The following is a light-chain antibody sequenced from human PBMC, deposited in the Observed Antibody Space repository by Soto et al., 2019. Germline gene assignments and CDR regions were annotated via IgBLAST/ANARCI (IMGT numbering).Light chain of an antibody. V-gene: IGKV3-11*01. CDR2: DAS. J-gene: IGKJ2*01. Sequence: EMVLTQSPATLSFSPGERATLSCRASQSVSSYLAWYQQKPGQAPRLLIYDASNRATGIPARFSGSGSGTDFTLTISSLEPEDFAVYYCQQRSNWPPYTFGQGTKLEIK. CDR1: QSVSSY. CDR3: QQRSNWPPYT.